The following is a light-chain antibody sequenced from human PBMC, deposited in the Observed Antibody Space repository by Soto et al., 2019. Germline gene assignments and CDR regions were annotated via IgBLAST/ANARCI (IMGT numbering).Light chain of an antibody. J-gene: IGKJ1*01. CDR1: QSVSSSY. CDR2: GAS. CDR3: QQYGSSSWT. V-gene: IGKV3-20*01. Sequence: EIVLTQSPVTVAFSPGERATLSCRASQSVSSSYLAWYQQKPGQAPRLLIYGASSRATGIPDRFSGSGSGTDFTLTISRLEPEDFAVYYCQQYGSSSWTFGQGTKVDIK.